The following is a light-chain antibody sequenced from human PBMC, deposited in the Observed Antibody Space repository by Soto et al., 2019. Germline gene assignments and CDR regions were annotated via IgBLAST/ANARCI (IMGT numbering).Light chain of an antibody. CDR2: WAS. Sequence: IVMTQSPDSLAVSLGERATINCKSSQTVLYSSNNKNNLAWYQQKPGQPPKLLISWASTRESGVPDRFSGSGYGRDFTLTISSLQAEDGAVYYCQQYYTSPFTFGGGTKVEIK. CDR3: QQYYTSPFT. CDR1: QTVLYSSNNKNN. V-gene: IGKV4-1*01. J-gene: IGKJ4*01.